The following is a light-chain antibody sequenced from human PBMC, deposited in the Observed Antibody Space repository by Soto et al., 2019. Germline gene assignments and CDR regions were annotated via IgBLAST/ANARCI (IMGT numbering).Light chain of an antibody. Sequence: DIQMTQSPSTLSGSVGDRVTLTCWASQTISSWLAWYQQKPGKAPKLLIYKASTLKSGVPSRFSGSGSGTEFTRTIIILYPDDFANYYWQHYNSYSGAFGQGTKVELK. V-gene: IGKV1-5*03. CDR3: QHYNSYSGA. CDR1: QTISSW. CDR2: KAS. J-gene: IGKJ1*01.